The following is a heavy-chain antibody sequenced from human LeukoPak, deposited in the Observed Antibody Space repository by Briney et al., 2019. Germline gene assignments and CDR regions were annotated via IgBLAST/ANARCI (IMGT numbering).Heavy chain of an antibody. J-gene: IGHJ4*02. CDR2: ISGSGGDT. CDR1: GFTFTNYA. V-gene: IGHV3-23*01. CDR3: AKGTGWF. D-gene: IGHD6-19*01. Sequence: GGSLRLSCAASGFTFTNYAMSWVRQAPGKGLEWLSAISGSGGDTDYADSVKGWFTISRDNSKNTLYLQMNSLRAEDTAVYYCAKGTGWFWGQGTLVTVSS.